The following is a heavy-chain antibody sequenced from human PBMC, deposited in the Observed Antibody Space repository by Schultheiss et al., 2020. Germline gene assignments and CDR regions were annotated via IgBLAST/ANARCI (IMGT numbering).Heavy chain of an antibody. CDR1: GFTFSSYS. J-gene: IGHJ6*02. CDR3: AKDATLGYCSSTSCPHYYYYYGMDV. D-gene: IGHD2-2*01. V-gene: IGHV3-48*01. Sequence: GGSLRLSCAASGFTFSSYSMNWVRQAPGKGLEWVSYISSSSSTIYYADSVKGRFTISRDNAKNSLHLQMNSLRAEDTAVYYCAKDATLGYCSSTSCPHYYYYYGMDVWGQGTTVTVAS. CDR2: ISSSSSTI.